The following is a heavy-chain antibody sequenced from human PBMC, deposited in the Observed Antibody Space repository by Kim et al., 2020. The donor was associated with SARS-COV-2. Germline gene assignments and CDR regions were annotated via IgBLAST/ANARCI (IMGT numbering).Heavy chain of an antibody. J-gene: IGHJ4*02. CDR1: GFTFDDNA. V-gene: IGHV3-9*01. D-gene: IGHD2-2*01. CDR2: ISWNSAYI. CDR3: AKAERRYCSSTSCSPIDY. Sequence: GGSLRLSCAASGFTFDDNAMHWVRQAPGKGLEWVSGISWNSAYIDYADSVKGRFTISRDNARNSLFLQMNSLRIEDTALYYCAKAERRYCSSTSCSPIDYWGQGPLVTVSS.